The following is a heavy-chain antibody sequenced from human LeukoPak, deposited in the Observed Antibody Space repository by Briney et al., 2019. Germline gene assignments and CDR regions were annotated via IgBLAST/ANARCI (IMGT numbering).Heavy chain of an antibody. CDR1: GYTFTGYY. J-gene: IGHJ4*02. Sequence: ASVKVSCKASGYTFTGYYMHWVRQAPGQGLEWMGWISTYNGNTHYAQKLQGRVTMTTDTSTSTAYMELRSLRSGDTAVYYCARSSLAVAGSVFDYWGQGTLVTVSS. D-gene: IGHD6-19*01. CDR2: ISTYNGNT. V-gene: IGHV1-18*04. CDR3: ARSSLAVAGSVFDY.